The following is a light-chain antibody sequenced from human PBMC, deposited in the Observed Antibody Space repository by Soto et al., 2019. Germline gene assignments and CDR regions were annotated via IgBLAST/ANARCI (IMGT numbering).Light chain of an antibody. V-gene: IGKV3-20*01. CDR1: QSVSSSY. Sequence: EIVLTQSPGTLSLSPGERTTLSCRASQSVSSSYLAWYQQKPGQAPRLLIYGASNRATGIPDRFSGSGSGTDFTLTISRLEPEDFAVYYCQHYDSLPHTFGQGTKL. CDR3: QHYDSLPHT. J-gene: IGKJ2*01. CDR2: GAS.